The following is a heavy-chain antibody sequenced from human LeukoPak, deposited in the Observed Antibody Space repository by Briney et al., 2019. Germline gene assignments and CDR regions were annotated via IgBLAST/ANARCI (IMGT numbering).Heavy chain of an antibody. V-gene: IGHV4-34*01. CDR1: GGSFSGYY. CDR2: INHSGST. Sequence: PSETLSLTCAVYGGSFSGYYWSWIRQPPGKGLEWIGEINHSGSTNYNPSLKSRVTISVDTSKNQFSLKLSSVTAADTAVYYCARGRSRPRPTFDYWGQGTLVTVSS. D-gene: IGHD6-6*01. J-gene: IGHJ4*02. CDR3: ARGRSRPRPTFDY.